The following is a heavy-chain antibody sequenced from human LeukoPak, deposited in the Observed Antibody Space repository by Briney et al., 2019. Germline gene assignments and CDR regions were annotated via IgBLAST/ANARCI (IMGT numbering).Heavy chain of an antibody. CDR2: INPSGGST. V-gene: IGHV1-46*01. CDR3: ARDRRVATIFGVAGDYFDY. J-gene: IGHJ4*02. D-gene: IGHD3-3*01. Sequence: ASVKVSCKASGYTFTGYYMHWVRQAPGQGLEWMGIINPSGGSTSYAQKFQGRVTMTRDTSTSTVYMELSSLRSEDTAVYYCARDRRVATIFGVAGDYFDYWGQGTLVTVSS. CDR1: GYTFTGYY.